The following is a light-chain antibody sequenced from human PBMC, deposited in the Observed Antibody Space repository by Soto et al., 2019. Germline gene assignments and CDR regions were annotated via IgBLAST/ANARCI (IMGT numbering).Light chain of an antibody. Sequence: VVTQPPSVSGAPGQRVTISCTGSSSNIGSGYDVHWYQQLPGTAPKLLIYGNTNRPSGVPDRFSGSKSGTSASLAITGLQAEDEADYYCQSYDSSLSDWVFGGGTKLTVL. J-gene: IGLJ3*02. CDR3: QSYDSSLSDWV. CDR1: SSNIGSGYD. CDR2: GNT. V-gene: IGLV1-40*01.